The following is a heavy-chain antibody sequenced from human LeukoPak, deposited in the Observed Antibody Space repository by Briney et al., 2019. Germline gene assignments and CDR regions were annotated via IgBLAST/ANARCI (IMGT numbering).Heavy chain of an antibody. D-gene: IGHD4-17*01. V-gene: IGHV3-9*01. CDR2: ISWNSGSI. CDR1: GFTFSSYA. Sequence: GGSLRLSCAASGFTFSSYAMSWVRQAPGKGLEWVSGISWNSGSIGYADSVKGRFTISRDNAKNSLYLQMNSLRAEDTALYYCAKSAYGGNFDAFDIWGQGTMVTVSS. CDR3: AKSAYGGNFDAFDI. J-gene: IGHJ3*02.